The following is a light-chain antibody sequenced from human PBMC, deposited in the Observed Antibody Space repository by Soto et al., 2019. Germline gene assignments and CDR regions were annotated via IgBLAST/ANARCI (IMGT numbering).Light chain of an antibody. J-gene: IGKJ5*01. CDR1: QSVGIN. V-gene: IGKV3-15*01. Sequence: EIVMTQSPATLSVSPGEGSTLXXRASQSVGINLAWYQQKPGQAPRXFVYGASTRATGIPARFSGSGSGADFTLTISRLEPEDFAVYYCQQYVSAPITFGQGTRLEIK. CDR3: QQYVSAPIT. CDR2: GAS.